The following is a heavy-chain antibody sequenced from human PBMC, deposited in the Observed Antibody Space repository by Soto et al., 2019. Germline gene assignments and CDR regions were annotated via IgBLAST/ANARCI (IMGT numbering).Heavy chain of an antibody. Sequence: QVQLVESGGGVVQPGRSLRLSCAASGFTFSSYGMHWVRQAPGKGLEWVAVIWYDGSNKYYADSVKGRFTISRDNSKNTLYLQMNSLRAEDTAVYYCARAVAVAGTDWFDPWGQGTLVTVSP. CDR2: IWYDGSNK. D-gene: IGHD6-19*01. CDR3: ARAVAVAGTDWFDP. CDR1: GFTFSSYG. V-gene: IGHV3-33*01. J-gene: IGHJ5*02.